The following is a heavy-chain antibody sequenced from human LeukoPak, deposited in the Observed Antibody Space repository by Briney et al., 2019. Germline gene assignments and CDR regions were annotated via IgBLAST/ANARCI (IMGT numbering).Heavy chain of an antibody. V-gene: IGHV1-8*01. D-gene: IGHD3-10*01. Sequence: ASLKVSCKTSGYSFSTFDINWVRQATGQGLEWMGWMNPNSGNTNYEQKFQGRLTTTRDTSISTAYMELSSLRSEDTAVYYCARGGILVQGVTILYGMDVWGQGTTVTVSS. CDR2: MNPNSGNT. CDR3: ARGGILVQGVTILYGMDV. CDR1: GYSFSTFD. J-gene: IGHJ6*02.